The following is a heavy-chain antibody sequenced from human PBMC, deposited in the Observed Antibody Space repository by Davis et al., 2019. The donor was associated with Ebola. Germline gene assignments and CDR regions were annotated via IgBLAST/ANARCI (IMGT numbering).Heavy chain of an antibody. Sequence: PGGSLRLSCAASGFTFSSYWMSWVRQAPGKGLDWVAVISYYDGSNKKYGDSVKGRFTISRDNARNSVYLQMNSLRAEDTALYYCTKDAVNAGTDYWGRGTQVIVSS. V-gene: IGHV3-30*18. D-gene: IGHD6-13*01. CDR1: GFTFSSYW. CDR2: ISYYDGSNK. J-gene: IGHJ4*02. CDR3: TKDAVNAGTDY.